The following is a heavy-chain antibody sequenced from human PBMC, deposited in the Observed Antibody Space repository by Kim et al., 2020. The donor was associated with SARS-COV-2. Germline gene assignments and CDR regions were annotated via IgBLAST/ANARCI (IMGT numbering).Heavy chain of an antibody. CDR3: AKVFYGDYENEYYYGMDV. CDR1: GFTFSSHG. Sequence: GGSLRLSCAASGFTFSSHGMHWVRQAPGKGLEWVAVISYDGSKKYYVDSVKGRFTISRDNYKDTLDLQMNSLRAEDTAVYYCAKVFYGDYENEYYYGMDVWGQGTTVTVSS. J-gene: IGHJ6*02. V-gene: IGHV3-30*18. D-gene: IGHD4-17*01. CDR2: ISYDGSKK.